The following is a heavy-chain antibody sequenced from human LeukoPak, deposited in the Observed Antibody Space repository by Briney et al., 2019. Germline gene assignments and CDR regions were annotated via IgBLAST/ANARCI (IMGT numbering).Heavy chain of an antibody. V-gene: IGHV3-53*01. D-gene: IGHD3-16*01. J-gene: IGHJ4*02. CDR2: IYGGGST. Sequence: GGSLRLSCAASGFTVSSNYMSWVRQAPGKGLEWVSVIYGGGSTYYADSVKGRFTISRDNSKNTLYLQMNSLRAEDTAVYYCARARGGIRFDYWGQGTLVTVSS. CDR1: GFTVSSNY. CDR3: ARARGGIRFDY.